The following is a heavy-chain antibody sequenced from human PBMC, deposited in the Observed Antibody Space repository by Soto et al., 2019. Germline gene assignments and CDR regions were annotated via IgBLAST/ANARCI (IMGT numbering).Heavy chain of an antibody. CDR3: ARDSDGSGGGMDV. J-gene: IGHJ6*02. CDR1: GFTFSSYG. Sequence: VQLVESGGGLVQPGGSLRLSCAASGFTFSSYGMHWVRQAPGKGLEWVAVIWYDGSNKYYADSVKGRFTISRDNSKNTLYLQMNSLRAEDTAVYYCARDSDGSGGGMDVWGQGTTVTVSS. D-gene: IGHD3-10*01. V-gene: IGHV3-33*08. CDR2: IWYDGSNK.